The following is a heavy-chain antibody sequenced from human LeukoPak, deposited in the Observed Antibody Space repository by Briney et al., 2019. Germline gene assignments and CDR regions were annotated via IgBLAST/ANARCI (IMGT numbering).Heavy chain of an antibody. CDR2: IKEDGGEK. V-gene: IGHV3-7*01. D-gene: IGHD5/OR15-5a*01. J-gene: IGHJ6*02. Sequence: GGSLRLSCAASGFTLRSYSMSWVRQAPGKGLEWVANIKEDGGEKYYVDSMKGRFTISRDNAKNSLYLQMNSLRAEDTAVYYCATTRVSGYYYYYYGMAVWGQGTTVTVSS. CDR3: ATTRVSGYYYYYYGMAV. CDR1: GFTLRSYS.